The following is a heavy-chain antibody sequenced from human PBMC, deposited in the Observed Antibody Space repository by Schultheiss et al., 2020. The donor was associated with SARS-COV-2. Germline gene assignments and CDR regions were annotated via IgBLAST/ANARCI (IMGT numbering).Heavy chain of an antibody. CDR1: GFTFSSYW. CDR3: ARWGRAYCGGDCYSWAFDI. CDR2: IKQDGSEK. D-gene: IGHD2-21*02. Sequence: GGSLRLSCAASGFTFSSYWMTWVRQAPGKGLEWVANIKQDGSEKYYVDSVKGRFTISRDNSKNTLYLQMNSLRAEDTAVYYCARWGRAYCGGDCYSWAFDIWGQGTMVTVSS. V-gene: IGHV3-7*01. J-gene: IGHJ3*02.